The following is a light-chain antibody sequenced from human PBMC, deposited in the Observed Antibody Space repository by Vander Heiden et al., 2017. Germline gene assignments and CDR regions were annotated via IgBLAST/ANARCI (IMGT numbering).Light chain of an antibody. CDR1: QSISRG. Sequence: DIQMTQSPSTLSVSVGDRVTITCRASQSISRGLAWYQQKPGKAPKLLIYDVSSLVSGVPSRFSGSGSGTEFTLTISSLQPDDFASYYCQQYNSYSGYTFGQGTKLEIK. CDR3: QQYNSYSGYT. J-gene: IGKJ2*01. V-gene: IGKV1-5*01. CDR2: DVS.